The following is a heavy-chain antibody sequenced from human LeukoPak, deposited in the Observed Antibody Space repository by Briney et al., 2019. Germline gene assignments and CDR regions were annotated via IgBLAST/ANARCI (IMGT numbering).Heavy chain of an antibody. CDR2: INPNSGGT. D-gene: IGHD2-2*02. Sequence: ASVKVSCKASGYTFTGYYMHWVRQAPGQGLEWMGWINPNSGGTNYAQKFQGRVTMTRDTSISTAYMELSRLRSDDTAVYYCARGHRYCSSTSCYTDYWGQGTLVTVPS. CDR3: ARGHRYCSSTSCYTDY. V-gene: IGHV1-2*02. CDR1: GYTFTGYY. J-gene: IGHJ4*02.